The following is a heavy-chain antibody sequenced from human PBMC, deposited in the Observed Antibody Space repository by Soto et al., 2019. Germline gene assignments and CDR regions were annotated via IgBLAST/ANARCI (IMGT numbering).Heavy chain of an antibody. CDR1: GGTFSSYA. D-gene: IGHD3-10*01. V-gene: IGHV1-69*01. Sequence: SVTVSCKASGGTFSSYAISWVRQAPGQGLEWMGGIIPIFGTANYAQKFQGRVTITADESTSTAYMELSSLRSEDTAVYYCARIYGSGSYRWFDPWGQGTLVTVSS. CDR3: ARIYGSGSYRWFDP. CDR2: IIPIFGTA. J-gene: IGHJ5*02.